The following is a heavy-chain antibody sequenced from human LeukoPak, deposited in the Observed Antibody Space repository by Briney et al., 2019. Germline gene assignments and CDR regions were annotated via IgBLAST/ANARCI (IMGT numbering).Heavy chain of an antibody. J-gene: IGHJ4*02. Sequence: GGSLRPSCAASGFTFSSYAMSWVRQAPGKGLEWVSAISGSGGSTYYADSVKGRFTISRDNSKNTLYLQMNSLRAEDTAVYYCAKSRSEYYDSSGPFDYWGQGTLVTVSS. CDR3: AKSRSEYYDSSGPFDY. D-gene: IGHD3-22*01. V-gene: IGHV3-23*01. CDR1: GFTFSSYA. CDR2: ISGSGGST.